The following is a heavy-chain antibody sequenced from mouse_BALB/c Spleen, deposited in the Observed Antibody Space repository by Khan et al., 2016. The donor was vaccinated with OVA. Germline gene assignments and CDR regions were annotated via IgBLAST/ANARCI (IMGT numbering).Heavy chain of an antibody. J-gene: IGHJ1*01. D-gene: IGHD1-1*02. Sequence: QIQLVQSGPEVKKPGETVKISCKASGYSFTNYGMNWVRQAPGKGLKWMGWINTYTGEPTYADDFKGRFAFSLETSASTAYLQINNLKNEDTATNFCASGGYWYFDFWGAGTTVTVSS. CDR1: GYSFTNYG. CDR3: ASGGYWYFDF. V-gene: IGHV9-3-1*01. CDR2: INTYTGEP.